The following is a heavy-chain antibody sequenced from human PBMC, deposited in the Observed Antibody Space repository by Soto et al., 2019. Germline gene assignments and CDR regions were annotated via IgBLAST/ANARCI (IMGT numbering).Heavy chain of an antibody. CDR1: GFTFSSYS. Sequence: EVQLVESGGGLVQPGGSLRLSCAASGFTFSSYSMNWVRQAPGKGLEWVSYISSSSSTIYYADSVKGRFTISRDNAKNSLYLQMNSLRAEDTAVYYCERQTTVTIHHYFDYWGQGTLVTVSS. CDR2: ISSSSSTI. J-gene: IGHJ4*02. D-gene: IGHD4-17*01. CDR3: ERQTTVTIHHYFDY. V-gene: IGHV3-48*01.